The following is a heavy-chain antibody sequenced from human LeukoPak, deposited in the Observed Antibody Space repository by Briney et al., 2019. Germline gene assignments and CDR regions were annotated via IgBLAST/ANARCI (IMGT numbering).Heavy chain of an antibody. Sequence: KSGGSLRLSCAVSGFTFSSNWMNWVRQAPGKGLEWVSSISSSSTYTYYGDSVKGRFTISRDNAKNSLYLEMKSPRAEDTAVYYCARGNGDYGPTLDYWGQGTLVTVSS. CDR1: GFTFSSNW. CDR2: ISSSSTYT. J-gene: IGHJ4*02. D-gene: IGHD4-17*01. CDR3: ARGNGDYGPTLDY. V-gene: IGHV3-21*01.